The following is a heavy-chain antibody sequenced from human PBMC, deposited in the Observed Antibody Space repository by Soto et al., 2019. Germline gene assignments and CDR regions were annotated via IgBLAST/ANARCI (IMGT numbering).Heavy chain of an antibody. CDR3: ATGPKWFMVDY. J-gene: IGHJ4*02. Sequence: SETLSLTCTFSGASISSSNYYWGWIRQPPGKGLEWIGSIYFSGSTYYHPSLKSRVTISVDTSKNHFSLNLRSVTAADTAVYYCATGPKWFMVDYWGMGTLVTVSS. CDR2: IYFSGST. D-gene: IGHD3-22*01. V-gene: IGHV4-39*02. CDR1: GASISSSNYY.